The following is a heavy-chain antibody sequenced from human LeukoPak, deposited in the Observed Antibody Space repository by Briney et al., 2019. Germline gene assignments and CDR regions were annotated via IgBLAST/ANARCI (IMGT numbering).Heavy chain of an antibody. Sequence: SETLSLTCTVSGGSFSSYYWSWLRQPAGKGLEWIGRIYSSGATTYNPALKSRVAMSVDTSKNQLCLNLRPVTAADTAVYYCARERGDYYFDYWGQGTLVTVSS. CDR3: ARERGDYYFDY. CDR2: IYSSGAT. V-gene: IGHV4-4*07. J-gene: IGHJ4*02. CDR1: GGSFSSYY. D-gene: IGHD2-21*02.